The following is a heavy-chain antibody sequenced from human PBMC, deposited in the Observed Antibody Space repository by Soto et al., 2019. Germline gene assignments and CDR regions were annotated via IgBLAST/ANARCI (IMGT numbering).Heavy chain of an antibody. CDR2: IWYDGSDK. Sequence: QEQLVESGGGVVQPGRSLRLSCAASGSIFSGYGMHWIRQAPGKGLEWVAVIWYDGSDKYYADSVKGRFTISRDNSKNMLCLEMDRPRDEDTAVYYCARDGIGGNAFRGFCDYWGQGTLVTISS. D-gene: IGHD2-15*01. V-gene: IGHV3-33*01. CDR3: ARDGIGGNAFRGFCDY. J-gene: IGHJ4*02. CDR1: GSIFSGYG.